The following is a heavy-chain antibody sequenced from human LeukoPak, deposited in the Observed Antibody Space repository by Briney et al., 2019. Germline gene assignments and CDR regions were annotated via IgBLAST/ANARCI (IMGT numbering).Heavy chain of an antibody. J-gene: IGHJ4*02. CDR1: GLTFGDYA. V-gene: IGHV3-23*01. D-gene: IGHD3-22*01. CDR2: ISGSGGST. Sequence: GGSLRLSCTASGLTFGDYAMSWFRQAPGKGLEWVSAISGSGGSTYYADSVKGRFTISRDNSKNTLYLQMNSLRAEDTAVYYCAKASAMIVVVSKHFDYWGQGTLDTVSS. CDR3: AKASAMIVVVSKHFDY.